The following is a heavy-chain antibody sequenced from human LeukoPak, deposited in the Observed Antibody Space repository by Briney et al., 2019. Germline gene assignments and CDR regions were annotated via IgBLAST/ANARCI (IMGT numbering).Heavy chain of an antibody. CDR3: ASGYCSGGRWHNYYYYMDV. CDR1: VYTFTSYG. CDR2: ISAYNGNT. J-gene: IGHJ6*03. Sequence: ASVKVSSKASVYTFTSYGISWVRQAPGQGLEWMGWISAYNGNTNYAQKLQGRVTMTTDTSTSTAYMELRSLRSDDTAVYYCASGYCSGGRWHNYYYYMDVWGKGTTVTVP. V-gene: IGHV1-18*01. D-gene: IGHD2-15*01.